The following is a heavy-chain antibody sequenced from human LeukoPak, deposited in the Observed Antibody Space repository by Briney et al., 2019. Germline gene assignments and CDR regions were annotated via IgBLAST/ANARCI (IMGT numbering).Heavy chain of an antibody. CDR1: GFTFSSYA. J-gene: IGHJ4*02. Sequence: GGSLRLSCAASGFTFSSYAMSWVRQAPGKWLEWVSAISGSGGSTYYADSVKGRFTISRDNSKNTLYLQMNSLRAEDTAVYYCAKDGASSGYYFIDYWGQGTLVTVSS. CDR3: AKDGASSGYYFIDY. V-gene: IGHV3-23*01. CDR2: ISGSGGST. D-gene: IGHD3-22*01.